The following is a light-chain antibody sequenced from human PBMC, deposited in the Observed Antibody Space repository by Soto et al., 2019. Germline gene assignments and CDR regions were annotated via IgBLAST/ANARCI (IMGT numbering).Light chain of an antibody. Sequence: IVLTQSPGTLSLSPGETATLSCRASQSVTTQLAWYQQKRGRAPRPIIHGASSRATGIPDRFSGSGSGTDFTLIISRLEPEDFAVYYCQHYGTSSWTFGQGTKVDI. CDR1: QSVTTQ. J-gene: IGKJ1*01. V-gene: IGKV3-20*01. CDR2: GAS. CDR3: QHYGTSSWT.